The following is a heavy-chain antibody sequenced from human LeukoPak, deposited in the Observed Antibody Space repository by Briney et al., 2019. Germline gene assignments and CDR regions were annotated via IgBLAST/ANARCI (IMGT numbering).Heavy chain of an antibody. J-gene: IGHJ4*02. CDR1: GGSISSSTW. Sequence: SGTLSLTCTVSGGSISSSTWWHWVRQPPGKGLEWIGEVYHSGSTNYNPSLKSRVTMSVDQSKNQFSLKLSSVTAADTAVYYCATTYDILTGDGFDYWGQGTLVTVSS. D-gene: IGHD3-9*01. CDR2: VYHSGST. V-gene: IGHV4-4*02. CDR3: ATTYDILTGDGFDY.